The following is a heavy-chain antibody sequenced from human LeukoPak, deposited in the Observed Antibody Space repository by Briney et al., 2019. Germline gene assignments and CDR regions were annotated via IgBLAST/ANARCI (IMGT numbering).Heavy chain of an antibody. CDR3: ARGGWNKFDY. J-gene: IGHJ4*02. D-gene: IGHD3-22*01. CDR1: GGSISGYY. CDR2: IFYSGTT. Sequence: SETLSLTCTVSGGSISGYYWSWIRQPPGKGLEWIGFIFYSGTTNYNPSLKSRVTISVDTSKNQFSLKLSSVTAADTAVYYCARGGWNKFDYWGQGTLVTVSS. V-gene: IGHV4-59*01.